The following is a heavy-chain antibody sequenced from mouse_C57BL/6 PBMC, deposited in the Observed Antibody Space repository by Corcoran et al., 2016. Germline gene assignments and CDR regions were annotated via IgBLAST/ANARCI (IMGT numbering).Heavy chain of an antibody. D-gene: IGHD2-4*01. CDR3: ARSTMIMYFDY. J-gene: IGHJ2*01. CDR1: GYAFSSYW. V-gene: IGHV1-80*01. CDR2: IYPGDGDT. Sequence: QVQLQQSGAELVKPGASVKISCKASGYAFSSYWMNWVKQRPGKGLEWIGQIYPGDGDTNYNGKFKGKATLTADKSSSTAYMQLSSLTSEDSAVYFCARSTMIMYFDYWGQGTTLTVSS.